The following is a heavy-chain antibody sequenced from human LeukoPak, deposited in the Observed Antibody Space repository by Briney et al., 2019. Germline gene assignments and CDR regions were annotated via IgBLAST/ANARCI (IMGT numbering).Heavy chain of an antibody. D-gene: IGHD6-19*01. J-gene: IGHJ6*02. CDR3: ASGSLGFYSSGDRYYYYGMDV. CDR1: GGTFSSYV. V-gene: IGHV1-69*04. CDR2: IIPILGIA. Sequence: GASVKVSFKASGGTFSSYVISWVRQAPGQGLEWMGRIIPILGIANYAQKFQGRVTITADKSTSTAYMELSSLRSEDTAVYYCASGSLGFYSSGDRYYYYGMDVWGQGTTVTVSS.